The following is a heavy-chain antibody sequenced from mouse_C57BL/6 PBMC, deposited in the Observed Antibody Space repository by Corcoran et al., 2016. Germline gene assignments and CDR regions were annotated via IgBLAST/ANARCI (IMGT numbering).Heavy chain of an antibody. CDR3: ARDSNWYFDV. Sequence: QITLVQSGPELKKPGETVKISCKASGYTFTTSGMSWVKQAPGKGLKWMGWINTYSGVPTYADDFKGRFAFSLETSASTAYLQINNLKNEDTATYFCARDSNWYFDVWGTGTTVTVSS. CDR2: INTYSGVP. J-gene: IGHJ1*03. D-gene: IGHD2-5*01. CDR1: GYTFTTSG. V-gene: IGHV9-3*01.